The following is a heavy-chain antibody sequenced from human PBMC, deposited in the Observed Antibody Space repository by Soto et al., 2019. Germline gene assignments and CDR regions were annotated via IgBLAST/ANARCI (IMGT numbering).Heavy chain of an antibody. Sequence: ASVKVSCKVSGYTLTELSMHWVRQAHGKGLEWMGGFDPEDGETIYVQKVQGRVTMTEDTSTDTAYMERSRLRCEDTAVYYCATGRGEQWLAHWGQGTLVTVSS. V-gene: IGHV1-24*01. D-gene: IGHD6-19*01. CDR1: GYTLTELS. CDR2: FDPEDGET. J-gene: IGHJ4*02. CDR3: ATGRGEQWLAH.